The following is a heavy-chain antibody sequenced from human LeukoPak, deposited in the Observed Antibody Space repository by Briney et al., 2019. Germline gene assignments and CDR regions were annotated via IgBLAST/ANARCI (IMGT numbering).Heavy chain of an antibody. CDR3: ARDQRNYMDV. V-gene: IGHV4-61*01. CDR2: IYYSGST. J-gene: IGHJ6*03. Sequence: SGTLSLTCTVSGYSISSSYYWSWIRQPPGKGLEWIGYIYYSGSTNYNPSLKGRVTISVDTSKNQFSLKLSSVTAADTAVYCCARDQRNYMDVWGKGTTVTVSS. CDR1: GYSISSSYY.